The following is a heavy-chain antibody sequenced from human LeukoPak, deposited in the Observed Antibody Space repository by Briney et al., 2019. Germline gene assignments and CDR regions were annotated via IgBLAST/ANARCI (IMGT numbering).Heavy chain of an antibody. Sequence: GGSLRLSCAASGFTFSSYAMHWVRQAPGKGLEWVAVISYDGSNKYYADSVKGRFTISRDNSKNTLYLQMNSLRAEDTAVYYCASPPTSAHEYSSSWYAVDYWGQGTLVTVSS. V-gene: IGHV3-30-3*01. J-gene: IGHJ4*02. D-gene: IGHD6-13*01. CDR2: ISYDGSNK. CDR1: GFTFSSYA. CDR3: ASPPTSAHEYSSSWYAVDY.